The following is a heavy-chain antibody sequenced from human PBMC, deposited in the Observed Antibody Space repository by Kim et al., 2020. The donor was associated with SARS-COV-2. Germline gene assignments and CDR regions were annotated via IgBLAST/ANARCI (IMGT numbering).Heavy chain of an antibody. CDR3: VRQDAVPYGTDIEVAGAIDH. D-gene: IGHD6-19*01. CDR1: GFAFSTYA. CDR2: ISGRGDAT. Sequence: GGSLRLSCAASGFAFSTYAMAWVRQAPGKGLEWVSSISGRGDATLYADSVKGRLTISRDNSKNTLFLQMSGLRDEDTAVYFCVRQDAVPYGTDIEVAGAIDHWGQGTLVPVFS. J-gene: IGHJ4*02. V-gene: IGHV3-23*01.